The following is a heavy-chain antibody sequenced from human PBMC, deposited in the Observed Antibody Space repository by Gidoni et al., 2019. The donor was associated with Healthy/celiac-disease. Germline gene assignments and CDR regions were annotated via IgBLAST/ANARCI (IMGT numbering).Heavy chain of an antibody. Sequence: EVQLVQSGAEVTQPGESLKISCTGSGYSFTNYWIGWVRQMPGKGLEWMGIIYPGDSDTRYSPSFQGQVTISADKSVSTAYLQWSSLKASDTAMYYCARRSSSSWYRIQYYFDYWGQGTLVTVSS. CDR1: GYSFTNYW. D-gene: IGHD6-13*01. CDR3: ARRSSSSWYRIQYYFDY. J-gene: IGHJ4*02. CDR2: IYPGDSDT. V-gene: IGHV5-51*01.